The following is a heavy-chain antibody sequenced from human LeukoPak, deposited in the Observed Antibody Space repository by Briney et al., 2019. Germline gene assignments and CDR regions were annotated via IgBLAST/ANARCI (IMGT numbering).Heavy chain of an antibody. Sequence: NTSEALSLTCTVSGYSISSGYYWGWIRQPPGKGLEWIGSIYHSGSTYYNPSLKSRVTISVDTSKNQFSLKLSSVTAADTAVYYCARQYSGSYGAFDIWGQGTMVTVSS. CDR3: ARQYSGSYGAFDI. D-gene: IGHD1-26*01. CDR1: GYSISSGYY. J-gene: IGHJ3*02. V-gene: IGHV4-38-2*02. CDR2: IYHSGST.